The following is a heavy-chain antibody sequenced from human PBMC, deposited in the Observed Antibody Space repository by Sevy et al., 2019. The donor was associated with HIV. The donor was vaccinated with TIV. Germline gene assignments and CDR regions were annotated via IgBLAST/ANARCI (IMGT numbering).Heavy chain of an antibody. CDR2: ISYDGNK. CDR3: ARAGGLRLGELSSGPDY. D-gene: IGHD3-16*02. Sequence: GGSLRLSCTASGFNFNTYGMHWVRQAPGKGLEWLAIISYDGNKYYADAVEGRFTISRDNSRNTFYLEMNSLKSEDTAVFHGARAGGLRLGELSSGPDYWGPGTLVTVSS. J-gene: IGHJ4*02. CDR1: GFNFNTYG. V-gene: IGHV3-30*03.